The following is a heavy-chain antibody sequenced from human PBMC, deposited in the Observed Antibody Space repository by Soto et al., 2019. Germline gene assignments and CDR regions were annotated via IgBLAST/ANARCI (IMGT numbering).Heavy chain of an antibody. CDR2: ISGSGGST. J-gene: IGHJ6*02. CDR1: GFTFSSYA. V-gene: IGHV3-23*01. Sequence: GGSLRLSCAASGFTFSSYAMSWVRQAPGKGLEWVSAISGSGGSTYYADSVKGRFTISRDNSKNTLYLQMNSLRAEDTAVYYCAKGKRNYDFWSGYSYYYYYGMDVWGQGTTVTVSS. CDR3: AKGKRNYDFWSGYSYYYYYGMDV. D-gene: IGHD3-3*01.